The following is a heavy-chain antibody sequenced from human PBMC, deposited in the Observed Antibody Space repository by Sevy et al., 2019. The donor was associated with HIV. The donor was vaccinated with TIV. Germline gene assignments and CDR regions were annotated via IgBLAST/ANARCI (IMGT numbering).Heavy chain of an antibody. CDR2: ISYDGNDK. J-gene: IGHJ6*02. CDR1: GFTFSRFG. V-gene: IGHV3-30*04. D-gene: IGHD3-3*01. Sequence: GGSLRLSCAVSGFTFSRFGMHWVRQAPGKGLEWVAVISYDGNDKHYAESLKGRFTISRDNSKNTLHLEMNSLRAEDTAGYYCAGDQQITIVGEITDYYFYYGMDVWGQGTTVTVSS. CDR3: AGDQQITIVGEITDYYFYYGMDV.